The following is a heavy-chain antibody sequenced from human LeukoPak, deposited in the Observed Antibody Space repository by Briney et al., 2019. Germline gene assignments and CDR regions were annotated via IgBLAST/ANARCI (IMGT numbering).Heavy chain of an antibody. CDR2: ISSSGSTI. CDR3: ARVYWRIAVAGWYFDN. Sequence: KTGGSLRLSCAASGFTFSDYYMSWIRQAPGKGLEWVSYISSSGSTIYYADSVKGRFTISRDNAKNSLYLQMNSLRAEDTAVYYCARVYWRIAVAGWYFDNWGQGTLVTVSS. CDR1: GFTFSDYY. V-gene: IGHV3-11*04. J-gene: IGHJ4*02. D-gene: IGHD6-19*01.